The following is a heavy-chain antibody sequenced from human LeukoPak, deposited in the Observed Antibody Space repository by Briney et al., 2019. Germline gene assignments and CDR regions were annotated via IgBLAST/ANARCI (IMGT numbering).Heavy chain of an antibody. CDR3: ATRSTGVAATFDS. CDR1: GGSISSYY. Sequence: SETLSLTCTVSGGSISSYYWSWIRQPPGKGLEWIGYIYYSGNSNYNPSIKSRVTISADTSKNEFSLKLSSVTAADTAVYYCATRSTGVAATFDSWGQGALVTVSS. D-gene: IGHD2-15*01. CDR2: IYYSGNS. J-gene: IGHJ4*02. V-gene: IGHV4-59*01.